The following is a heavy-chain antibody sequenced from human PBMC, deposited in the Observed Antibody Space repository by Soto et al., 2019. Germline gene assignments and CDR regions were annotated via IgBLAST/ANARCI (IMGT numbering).Heavy chain of an antibody. D-gene: IGHD1-26*01. Sequence: QLQLQESGPGLVKPSETLSLTCTVSDGSISSRSNYWGWIRQPPGKDLEWIGSVYYTGGTYYNPSLKRRFAISIDIAKNQLALDLSFVTAADTAVYYCAREVPPIRAHNPPEYFQQRGKGTLVTVSS. CDR2: VYYTGGT. CDR1: DGSISSRSNY. V-gene: IGHV4-39*02. CDR3: AREVPPIRAHNPPEYFQQ. J-gene: IGHJ1*01.